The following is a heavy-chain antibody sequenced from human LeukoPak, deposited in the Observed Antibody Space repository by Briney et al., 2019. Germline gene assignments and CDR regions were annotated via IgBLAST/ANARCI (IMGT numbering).Heavy chain of an antibody. Sequence: SQTLSLTCAISGDSVSSNSVTWNWIGQSPSRGLEWLGRTYYRSTWYNDYAVSVRGRITVNPDTSKNQFSLQLSSVTPEDTAVYYCARASFRAFDIWGQGTMVAVSS. V-gene: IGHV6-1*01. CDR3: ARASFRAFDI. CDR2: TYYRSTWYN. J-gene: IGHJ3*02. CDR1: GDSVSSNSVT.